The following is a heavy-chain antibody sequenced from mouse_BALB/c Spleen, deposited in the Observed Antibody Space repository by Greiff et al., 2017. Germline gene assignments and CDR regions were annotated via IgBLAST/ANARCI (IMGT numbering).Heavy chain of an antibody. CDR1: GYAFTNYL. J-gene: IGHJ4*01. CDR3: ARCWESAMGY. D-gene: IGHD4-1*01. Sequence: QVQLKESGAELVRPGTSVKVSCKASGYAFTNYLIEWVKQRPGQGLEWIGVINPGSGGTNYNEKFKGKATLTADKSSSTAYMQLSSLTSDDSAVYFCARCWESAMGYWGQGTSVTVSS. V-gene: IGHV1-54*03. CDR2: INPGSGGT.